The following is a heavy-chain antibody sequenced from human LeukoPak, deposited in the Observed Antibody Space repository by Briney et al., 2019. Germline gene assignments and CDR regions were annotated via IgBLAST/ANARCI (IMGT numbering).Heavy chain of an antibody. J-gene: IGHJ4*02. CDR2: IYPGDSDT. V-gene: IGHV5-51*01. Sequence: GESLKISCKGSGYSFTSYWFGWVRQMPGKGLEWMGIIYPGDSDTRYSPSFQGQVTISADKSISTAYLQWSSLKASDTAMYYCARLRARPVVTPSDFDYWGQGTLVTVSS. D-gene: IGHD4-23*01. CDR3: ARLRARPVVTPSDFDY. CDR1: GYSFTSYW.